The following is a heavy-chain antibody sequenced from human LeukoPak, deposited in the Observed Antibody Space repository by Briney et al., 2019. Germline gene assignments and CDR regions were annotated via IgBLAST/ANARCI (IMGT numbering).Heavy chain of an antibody. Sequence: PSETLSLTCAVSGYSISSGYYWGWIRQPPGKGLEWIGSIYHSGSTYYNPSLKSRVTISVDTSKNQFSLKLSSVTAADTAVYYCAREGVGYSSSWYDDYFDYWGQGTLVTVSS. D-gene: IGHD6-13*01. J-gene: IGHJ4*02. CDR3: AREGVGYSSSWYDDYFDY. CDR1: GYSISSGYY. V-gene: IGHV4-38-2*02. CDR2: IYHSGST.